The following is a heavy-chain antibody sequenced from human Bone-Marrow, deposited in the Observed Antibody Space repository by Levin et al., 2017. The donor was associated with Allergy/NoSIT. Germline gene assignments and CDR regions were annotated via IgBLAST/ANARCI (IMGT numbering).Heavy chain of an antibody. V-gene: IGHV3-7*01. J-gene: IGHJ4*02. CDR3: ARDYAE. Sequence: GESLKISCATSGFSFSTSWMSWVRQSPEKGLEWVANINEDGSGDYYLGSVRGRFTISRDNAKSSLYLQMTGLRADDTAVYFCARDYAEWGQGTLVTVSS. D-gene: IGHD4-17*01. CDR2: INEDGSGD. CDR1: GFSFSTSW.